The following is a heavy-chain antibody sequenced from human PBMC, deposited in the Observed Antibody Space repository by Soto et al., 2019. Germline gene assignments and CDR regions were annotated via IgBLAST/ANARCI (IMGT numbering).Heavy chain of an antibody. CDR2: ISSSGSTI. CDR3: ARDQVLQQLGRPGEYYYYYMDV. J-gene: IGHJ6*03. V-gene: IGHV3-11*01. Sequence: GGSLRLSCAASGFTFSDYYMSWIRQAPGKGLEWVSYISSSGSTIYYADSVKGRFTISRDNAKNSLSLQMNRLRAEDTAVYYCARDQVLQQLGRPGEYYYYYMDVGGKGTTVTVSS. D-gene: IGHD6-13*01. CDR1: GFTFSDYY.